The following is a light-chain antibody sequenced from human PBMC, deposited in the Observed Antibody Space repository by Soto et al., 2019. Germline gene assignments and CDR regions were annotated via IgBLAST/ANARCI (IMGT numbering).Light chain of an antibody. CDR1: SSDVGGYNY. CDR2: DVT. CDR3: ASYAGSRLI. V-gene: IGLV2-11*01. Sequence: QSVLTQPPSVSGSPGQSVSVSCSGTSSDVGGYNYVSWYQQYSGKAPKLMFYDVTKRPSGVPDRFSASKSGNTAFLTISGLQAEDEADYYCASYAGSRLIFGGGTQLTVL. J-gene: IGLJ2*01.